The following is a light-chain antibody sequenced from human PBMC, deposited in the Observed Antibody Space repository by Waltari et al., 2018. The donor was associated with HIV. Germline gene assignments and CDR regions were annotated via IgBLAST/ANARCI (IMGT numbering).Light chain of an antibody. CDR2: AAS. V-gene: IGKV1-39*01. J-gene: IGKJ1*01. CDR3: QQSHSNPRS. Sequence: DIQMTQSPSSLSASVGDRVTITCRASQSISTYLNWYQQKPGRAPKLLIYAASSLQSGVPTRFSGSGSGTDVTLTISSLQPEDFATYSCQQSHSNPRSFGQGTKVEIK. CDR1: QSISTY.